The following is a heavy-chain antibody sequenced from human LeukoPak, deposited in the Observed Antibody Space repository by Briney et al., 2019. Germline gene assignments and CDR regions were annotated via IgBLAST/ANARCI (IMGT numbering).Heavy chain of an antibody. CDR1: GGSISSGSYY. CDR2: IYTSGST. V-gene: IGHV4-61*02. J-gene: IGHJ5*02. D-gene: IGHD2-21*02. Sequence: PSQTLSLTCTVSGGSISSGSYYWSWIRQPAGKGLEWIGRIYTSGSTNYNPSLKSRVTISVDTSKNQFSLKLSSVTAADTAVYYCARDTCGGGCYPKINWFDPWGQGTLVTVSS. CDR3: ARDTCGGGCYPKINWFDP.